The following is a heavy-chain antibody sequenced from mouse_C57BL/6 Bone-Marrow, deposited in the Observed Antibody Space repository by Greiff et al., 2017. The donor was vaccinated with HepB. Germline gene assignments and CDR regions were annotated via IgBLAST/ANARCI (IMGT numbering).Heavy chain of an antibody. D-gene: IGHD2-13*01. V-gene: IGHV8-12*01. J-gene: IGHJ2*01. CDR1: GFSLSTSGMG. Sequence: VKLMESGPGILQSSQTLSLTCSFSGFSLSTSGMGVSWIRQPSGKGLEWRAHIYWVDDNRYNPSLKSRLTISKDTSRNQVFLKITSVDTADTATYYCARRVTVYFDYWGQGTTLTVSS. CDR3: ARRVTVYFDY. CDR2: IYWVDDN.